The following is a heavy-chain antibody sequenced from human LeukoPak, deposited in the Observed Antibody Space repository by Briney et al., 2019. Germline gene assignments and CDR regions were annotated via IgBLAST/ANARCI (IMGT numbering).Heavy chain of an antibody. D-gene: IGHD3-10*01. CDR2: IKQDGSEK. CDR1: GFTFSSYW. V-gene: IGHV3-7*01. CDR3: ARDFQLLWFGEYYFDY. Sequence: PGGSLRLSCAASGFTFSSYWMSWVRQAPGKGLEWVANIKQDGSEKYYVDPVKGRSTISRDNAKNSLYLQMNSLRAEDTAVYYCARDFQLLWFGEYYFDYWGQGTLVTVSS. J-gene: IGHJ4*02.